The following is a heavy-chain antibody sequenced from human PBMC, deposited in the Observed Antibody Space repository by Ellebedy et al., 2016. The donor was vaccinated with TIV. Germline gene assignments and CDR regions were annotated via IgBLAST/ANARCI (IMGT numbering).Heavy chain of an antibody. CDR3: ARVSTTVEVGATPAAYYFDY. J-gene: IGHJ4*02. CDR1: GYTFTGYY. Sequence: AASVKVSCKASGYTFTGYYMHWVRQAPGQGLEWMGWINPNSGGTNYAQKFQGRVTMTRDTSISTAYMELSRLRSDDTAVYYCARVSTTVEVGATPAAYYFDYWGQGTLVTVSS. CDR2: INPNSGGT. D-gene: IGHD1-26*01. V-gene: IGHV1-2*02.